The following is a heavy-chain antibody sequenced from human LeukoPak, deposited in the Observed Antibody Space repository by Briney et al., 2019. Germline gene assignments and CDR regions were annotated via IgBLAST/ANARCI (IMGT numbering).Heavy chain of an antibody. D-gene: IGHD1-7*01. CDR1: GYTFTRYG. J-gene: IGHJ6*02. CDR2: ISAYNGNT. CDR3: ARAGTTTFYYYGMDV. Sequence: ASVKVSCKASGYTFTRYGISWERQAPGQGLEWMGWISAYNGNTNYAQKLQGRVTMTTDTSTSTACMELRSLRSDDTAVYYCARAGTTTFYYYGMDVWGQGTTVTVSS. V-gene: IGHV1-18*01.